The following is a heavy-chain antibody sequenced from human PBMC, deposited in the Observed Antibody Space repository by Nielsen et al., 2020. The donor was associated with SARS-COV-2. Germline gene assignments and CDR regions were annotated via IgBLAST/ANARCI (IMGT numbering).Heavy chain of an antibody. Sequence: SETLSLTCGVFGDSISSQTWWRWVRQPPGPGLAWIGQIYHGGSVNYNPSLRSRVAISVDKPNNQFSLKLTSVTAADTAVYYCARMIGYSTSSDSWGQGTLVTVSS. V-gene: IGHV4-4*02. J-gene: IGHJ4*02. CDR3: ARMIGYSTSSDS. CDR1: GDSISSQTW. CDR2: IYHGGSV. D-gene: IGHD2/OR15-2a*01.